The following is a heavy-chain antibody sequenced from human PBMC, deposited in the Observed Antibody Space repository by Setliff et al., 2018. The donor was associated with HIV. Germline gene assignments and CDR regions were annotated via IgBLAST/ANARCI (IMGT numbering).Heavy chain of an antibody. CDR2: ISGSGGRI. CDR1: GFTFSDYE. CDR3: VRDSSRGSAWDPGAFDI. D-gene: IGHD6-19*01. Sequence: SLKISCTTSGFTFSDYEFNWVRQTPHKGLEWISYISGSGGRIFYLDSVKGRFTISRDNAKTSLFLQMNNLRADDAGVYYCVRDSSRGSAWDPGAFDIWGQGTAVTVSS. J-gene: IGHJ3*02. V-gene: IGHV3-48*03.